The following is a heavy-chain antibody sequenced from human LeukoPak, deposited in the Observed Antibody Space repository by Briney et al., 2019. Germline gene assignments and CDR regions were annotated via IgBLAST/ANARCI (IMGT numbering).Heavy chain of an antibody. CDR3: ARAGDRVHPRYSSGCYFDY. J-gene: IGHJ4*02. D-gene: IGHD6-19*01. Sequence: PSETLSLTCTVSGGSISSYYWSWIRQPPGKGLEWIGYIYDSGSTNYNPSLKSRVTISVDTSKNQFSLKLSSVTAADTAVYYCARAGDRVHPRYSSGCYFDYWGQGTLVTVSS. CDR1: GGSISSYY. CDR2: IYDSGST. V-gene: IGHV4-59*01.